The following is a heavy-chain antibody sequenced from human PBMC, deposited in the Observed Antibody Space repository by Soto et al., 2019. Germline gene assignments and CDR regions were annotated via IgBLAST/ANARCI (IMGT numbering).Heavy chain of an antibody. J-gene: IGHJ4*02. D-gene: IGHD2-15*01. CDR2: INPNSGGT. CDR3: ARALRYCSGGSCYQHFDY. CDR1: GYTFTGYY. Sequence: ASVKVSCKASGYTFTGYYMHWVRQAPGQGLEWMGWINPNSGGTNYAQKFQGWVTMTRDTSISTAYMELSRLRSDDTAVYYCARALRYCSGGSCYQHFDYWGQGTLVTVSS. V-gene: IGHV1-2*04.